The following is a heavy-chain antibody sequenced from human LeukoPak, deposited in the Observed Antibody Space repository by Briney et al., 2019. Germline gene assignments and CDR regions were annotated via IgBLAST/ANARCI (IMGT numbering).Heavy chain of an antibody. CDR3: ARDNSVGANAWWFDP. D-gene: IGHD1-26*01. CDR1: GYTFTSYY. J-gene: IGHJ5*02. V-gene: IGHV1-46*01. Sequence: ASVKVSCKASGYTFTSYYMHWVRQAPGQGLEWMGLINPTGGSTGYAQKFQDRVTMTRDMSTSTDYMELSSLRSEDTAIYYCARDNSVGANAWWFDPWGQGTLVTVSS. CDR2: INPTGGST.